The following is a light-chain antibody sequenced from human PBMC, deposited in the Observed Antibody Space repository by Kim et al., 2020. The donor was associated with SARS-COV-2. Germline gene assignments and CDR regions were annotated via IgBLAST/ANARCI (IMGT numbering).Light chain of an antibody. V-gene: IGKV1D-16*01. CDR1: QGISSW. CDR2: AAS. J-gene: IGKJ5*01. Sequence: ASVGDRVTITFRASQGISSWLAWYQQKPGQAPKSLIYAASSLHSGVPSRFGGSGSGTDFTLTISSLQPEDFAIYYCQQYNSYPITFGQGTRLEIK. CDR3: QQYNSYPIT.